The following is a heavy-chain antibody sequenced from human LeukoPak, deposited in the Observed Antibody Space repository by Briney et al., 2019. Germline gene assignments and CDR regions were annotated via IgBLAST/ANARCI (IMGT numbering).Heavy chain of an antibody. V-gene: IGHV4-4*07. Sequence: PSETLSLTCTVSGASIDTYHWNWIRQPAGKGLEWIGRMYISGSTNYNPSLKSRVSISIDKTKNQFSLKLRSVTAADTAVYYCARDYLVGAPLDSWGQGTLVTVSS. CDR1: GASIDTYH. D-gene: IGHD1-26*01. CDR3: ARDYLVGAPLDS. J-gene: IGHJ4*02. CDR2: MYISGST.